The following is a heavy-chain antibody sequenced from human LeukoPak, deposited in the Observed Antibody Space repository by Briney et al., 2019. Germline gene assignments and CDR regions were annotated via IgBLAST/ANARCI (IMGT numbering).Heavy chain of an antibody. CDR3: AKDSGSYYYDSSGFDY. D-gene: IGHD3-22*01. V-gene: IGHV3-9*01. CDR2: ISWNSGSI. Sequence: GRSLRLSCAASGFTFDDYAMHWVRQAPGKGLEWVSGISWNSGSIGYADSVKGRFTISRDNAKNSLYLQMNSLRAGDTALYYCAKDSGSYYYDSSGFDYWGQGTLVTVSS. CDR1: GFTFDDYA. J-gene: IGHJ4*02.